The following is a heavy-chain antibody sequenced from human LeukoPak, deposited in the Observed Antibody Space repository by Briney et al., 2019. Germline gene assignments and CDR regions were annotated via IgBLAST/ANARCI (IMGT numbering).Heavy chain of an antibody. V-gene: IGHV3-11*06. CDR2: ISSSTGYT. D-gene: IGHD6-13*01. CDR3: ARSVLYSSTSFPDY. J-gene: IGHJ4*02. Sequence: GGSLRLSCAASGFTFSDYYMTWIHQAPGKGLEWVSYISSSTGYTNYADSVKGRFTISRDNAKNLLYLQMNSLRAEDTAVYYCARSVLYSSTSFPDYWGQGTLVTVSS. CDR1: GFTFSDYY.